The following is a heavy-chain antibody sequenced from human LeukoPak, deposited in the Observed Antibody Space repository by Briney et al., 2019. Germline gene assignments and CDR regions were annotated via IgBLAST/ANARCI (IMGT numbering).Heavy chain of an antibody. CDR1: GFTVSSNY. CDR2: IYSGGST. V-gene: IGHV3-66*01. D-gene: IGHD6-25*01. J-gene: IGHJ4*02. CDR3: AREGGAATVLRGFDY. Sequence: GGSLRLSCAASGFTVSSNYMSWVRQAPGKGLEWVSVIYSGGSTYYADSVKGRFTISRDNSKNTLYLQMNSLRAEDTAVYYCAREGGAATVLRGFDYRGQGTLVTVSS.